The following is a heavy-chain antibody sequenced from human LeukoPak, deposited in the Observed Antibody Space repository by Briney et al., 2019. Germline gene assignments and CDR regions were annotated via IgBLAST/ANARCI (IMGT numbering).Heavy chain of an antibody. V-gene: IGHV1-69*04. Sequence: ASVKVSCKASGGTFSSYAISWVRQAPGQGLEWMGRIIPILGIANYAQKFQDRVTITADKSTSTAYMELSSLRSEDTAVYYCARRVYSSGWYNYYYMDVWGKGATVTVSS. CDR1: GGTFSSYA. CDR2: IIPILGIA. D-gene: IGHD6-19*01. CDR3: ARRVYSSGWYNYYYMDV. J-gene: IGHJ6*03.